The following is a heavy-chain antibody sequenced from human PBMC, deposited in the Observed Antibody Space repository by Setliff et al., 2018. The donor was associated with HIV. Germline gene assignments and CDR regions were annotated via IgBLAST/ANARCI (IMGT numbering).Heavy chain of an antibody. CDR1: GYTFTSYS. CDR2: INAGDGNT. V-gene: IGHV1-3*01. Sequence: ASVKVSCKASGYTFTSYSIHWVRQAPGQRLEWMGWINAGDGNTKYSQKFQGRVTITRYTSASTAYMELSSLRSEDTAVYYCARDRKQLWIYYFDYWGQGTLVTV. D-gene: IGHD5-18*01. CDR3: ARDRKQLWIYYFDY. J-gene: IGHJ4*02.